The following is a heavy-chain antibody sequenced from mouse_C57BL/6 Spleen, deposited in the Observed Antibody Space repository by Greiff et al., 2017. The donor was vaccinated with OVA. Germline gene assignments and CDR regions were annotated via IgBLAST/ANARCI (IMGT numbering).Heavy chain of an antibody. V-gene: IGHV5-6*01. CDR1: GFTFSSYG. D-gene: IGHD2-2*01. CDR2: ISSGGSYT. Sequence: EVHLVESGGDLVKPGGSLKLSCAASGFTFSSYGMSWVRQTPDKRLEWVATISSGGSYTYYPDSVKGRFTISRDNANNTLYLQMSSLKSEDTAMYYGARHEDGYAWFAYWGQGTLVTVSA. CDR3: ARHEDGYAWFAY. J-gene: IGHJ3*01.